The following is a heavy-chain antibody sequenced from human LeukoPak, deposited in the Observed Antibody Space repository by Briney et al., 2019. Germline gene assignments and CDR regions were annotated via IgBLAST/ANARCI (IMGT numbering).Heavy chain of an antibody. V-gene: IGHV4-39*01. CDR3: ARFKGGTGFDY. D-gene: IGHD1-26*01. Sequence: SETLSLTCAVSGGSITTTNFDWAWIRQPPGQGLEWIATISSSGKSYYNPYLMSRVTVSVDTSKNQFSLDVTSMTATDTGLFYCARFKGGTGFDYWGRGILVIVS. J-gene: IGHJ4*02. CDR2: ISSSGKS. CDR1: GGSITTTNFD.